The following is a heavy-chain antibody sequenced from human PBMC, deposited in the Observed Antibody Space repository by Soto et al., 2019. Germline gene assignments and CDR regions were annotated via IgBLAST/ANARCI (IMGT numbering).Heavy chain of an antibody. V-gene: IGHV1-3*01. CDR2: INAGNGNT. J-gene: IGHJ5*02. CDR3: ARVGWSGYLGWFDP. Sequence: QVQLVQSGAEVKKPGASVKVSCKASGYTFTSYAMHWVRQAPGQRREWMGWINAGNGNTKYSQKFQGRVTITRDTSASTAYMELSSLRSEDTAVYYCARVGWSGYLGWFDPWGQGTLVTVSS. CDR1: GYTFTSYA. D-gene: IGHD5-12*01.